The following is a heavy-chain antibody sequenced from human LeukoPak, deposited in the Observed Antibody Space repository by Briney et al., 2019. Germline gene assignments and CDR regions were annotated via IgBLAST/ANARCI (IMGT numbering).Heavy chain of an antibody. D-gene: IGHD5-12*01. J-gene: IGHJ6*03. V-gene: IGHV3-20*04. CDR1: GFTFDDYG. Sequence: PGGSLRLSCAASGFTFDDYGMSWVRQAPGKGLEWVSGINWNGGNTGYADSVKGRFTISRDNAKNSLYLRMNSLRAEDTALYYCARAYSGYENYYYYYYMDVWGKGTTVTVSS. CDR2: INWNGGNT. CDR3: ARAYSGYENYYYYYYMDV.